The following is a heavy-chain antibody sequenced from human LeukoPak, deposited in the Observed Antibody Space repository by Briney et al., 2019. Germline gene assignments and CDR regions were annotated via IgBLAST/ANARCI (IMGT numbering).Heavy chain of an antibody. J-gene: IGHJ4*02. V-gene: IGHV3-23*01. CDR2: ISGSGGST. D-gene: IGHD5-18*01. Sequence: PGGSLRLSCAASGFTFSSYAMSWVRQAPGKGLEWVSAISGSGGSTYYADSVKGRFTISRDNFKNTLYLQMNSLRAEDTAVYYCAKVRWIQTSFFDYWGQGTLVTVSS. CDR3: AKVRWIQTSFFDY. CDR1: GFTFSSYA.